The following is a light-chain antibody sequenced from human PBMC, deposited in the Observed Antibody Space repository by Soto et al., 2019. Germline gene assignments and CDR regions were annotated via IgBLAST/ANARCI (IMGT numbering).Light chain of an antibody. CDR2: DAS. V-gene: IGKV1-5*03. CDR1: QSINTW. CDR3: QQYYSSWT. J-gene: IGKJ1*01. Sequence: DIQMTQSPSTLSASVGERVTITCRASQSINTWLAWYQQKPGKAPKLLIYDASGLESGVPSRFSGSGSGTEFTLTISGLQPDDFASYYCQQYYSSWTFGQGTKVDIK.